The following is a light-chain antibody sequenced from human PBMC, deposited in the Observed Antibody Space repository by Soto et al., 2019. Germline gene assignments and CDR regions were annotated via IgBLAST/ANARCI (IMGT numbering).Light chain of an antibody. V-gene: IGKV1-39*01. CDR1: QTVTSY. Sequence: DVQTTQSPSSLSASVGDSLTLTCRASQTVTSYLNWYQQKPGKAPKLLIYAASTLQSGVPSRFSGSGSGTEFTLTIISLQPEDFATYYCQQSYRFPKTFGRGTKVDIK. J-gene: IGKJ1*01. CDR3: QQSYRFPKT. CDR2: AAS.